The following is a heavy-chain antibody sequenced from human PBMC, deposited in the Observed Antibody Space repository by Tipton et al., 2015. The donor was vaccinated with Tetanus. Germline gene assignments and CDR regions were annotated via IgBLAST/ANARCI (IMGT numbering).Heavy chain of an antibody. V-gene: IGHV3-7*01. CDR1: GFTFSSYW. CDR3: ARDGAPRITMVRGVVWDY. CDR2: IKQDGSEK. Sequence: SLRLSCAASGFTFSSYWMSWVRQAPGKGLEWVANIKQDGSEKYYVDSVKGRFTISRDNSKNTLYLQMNSLRAEDTAVYHCARDGAPRITMVRGVVWDYWGQGTLVTVSS. D-gene: IGHD3-10*01. J-gene: IGHJ4*02.